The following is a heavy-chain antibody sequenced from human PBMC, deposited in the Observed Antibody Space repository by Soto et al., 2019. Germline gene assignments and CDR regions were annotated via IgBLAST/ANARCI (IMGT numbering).Heavy chain of an antibody. D-gene: IGHD5-12*01. CDR1: GYTFTSYY. CDR3: ARDDDIVATINMGCDY. V-gene: IGHV1-46*01. J-gene: IGHJ4*02. Sequence: QVQLVQSGAEVKKPGASVKVSCKASGYTFTSYYMHWVRQAPGQGLEWMGIINPSGGSTSYAEKFQGRVTMTRDTSTTTVYMELSSLRSEDTAVYYCARDDDIVATINMGCDYWGQGTLVTVSS. CDR2: INPSGGST.